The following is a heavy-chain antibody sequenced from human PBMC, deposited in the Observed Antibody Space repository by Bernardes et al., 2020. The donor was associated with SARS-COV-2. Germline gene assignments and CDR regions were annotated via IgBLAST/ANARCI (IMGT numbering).Heavy chain of an antibody. CDR1: GGSFSGYY. V-gene: IGHV4-34*01. Sequence: SETLSLTCAVYGGSFSGYYWSWIRQPPGKGLEWIGEINHSGSTNYNPSLKSRVTISVDTSKNQFSLKLSSVTAADTAVYYCARHERDGKCSSTSCHAEYFQHWGQGTLVTVSS. CDR3: ARHERDGKCSSTSCHAEYFQH. J-gene: IGHJ1*01. CDR2: INHSGST. D-gene: IGHD2-2*01.